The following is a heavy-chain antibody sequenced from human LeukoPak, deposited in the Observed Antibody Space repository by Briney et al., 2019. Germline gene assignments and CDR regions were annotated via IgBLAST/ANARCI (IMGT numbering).Heavy chain of an antibody. CDR3: AREQGMATIDY. J-gene: IGHJ4*02. CDR2: ISSKSNYI. CDR1: GFTFSSYS. Sequence: GGSLRLSCAASGFTFSSYSMNWVRQAPGKGLEWVSSISSKSNYICYADSLKGRFTISRDNAKNSLYLQMNSLRAEDTAVYYCAREQGMATIDYWGQGTLVTVSS. V-gene: IGHV3-21*01. D-gene: IGHD5-24*01.